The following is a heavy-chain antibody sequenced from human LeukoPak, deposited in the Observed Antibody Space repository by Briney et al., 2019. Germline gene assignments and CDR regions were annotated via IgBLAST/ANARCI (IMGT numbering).Heavy chain of an antibody. Sequence: PSETLSLTCTVSGGSISSYYWSWIRQPPGKGLEWIGYIFYSGSTNYNPSLKSRATISVDTSKNQFSLKLSSVTAADTAVYYCARSSMYYADAFDIWGQGTMVTVSS. CDR1: GGSISSYY. CDR2: IFYSGST. J-gene: IGHJ3*02. D-gene: IGHD2-8*01. V-gene: IGHV4-59*08. CDR3: ARSSMYYADAFDI.